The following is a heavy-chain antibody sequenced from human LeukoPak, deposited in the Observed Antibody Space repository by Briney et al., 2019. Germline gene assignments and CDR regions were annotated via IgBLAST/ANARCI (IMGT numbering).Heavy chain of an antibody. CDR3: ASALGDQGTFDI. V-gene: IGHV4-4*02. J-gene: IGHJ3*02. D-gene: IGHD1-26*01. CDR1: GGSITTKNW. Sequence: SETLSLTCAVSGGSITTKNWWNWVRQPPGKGLESIGEIFHNGDTKYNPSLKSRVTVSLDKSKNQFSLKLTSVTAADTAVYYCASALGDQGTFDIWGQGTMVTVSS. CDR2: IFHNGDT.